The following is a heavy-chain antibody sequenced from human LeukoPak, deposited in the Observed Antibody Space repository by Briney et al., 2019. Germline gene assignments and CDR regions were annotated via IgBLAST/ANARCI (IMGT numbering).Heavy chain of an antibody. V-gene: IGHV1-2*02. CDR1: GYTFTGYY. J-gene: IGHJ4*02. Sequence: ASVKVSCKASGYTFTGYYMHWVRQAPGQGLEWMGWINPNSGGTNYAQKFQGRVTMTRDTSISTAYMELSRLRSDDTAVYYCARDRIAARRRGRSEGGTFDYWGQGTLVTVSS. CDR3: ARDRIAARRRGRSEGGTFDY. D-gene: IGHD6-6*01. CDR2: INPNSGGT.